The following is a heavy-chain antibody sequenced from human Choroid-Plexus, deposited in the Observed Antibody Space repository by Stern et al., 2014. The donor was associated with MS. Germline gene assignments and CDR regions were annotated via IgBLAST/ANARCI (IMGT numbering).Heavy chain of an antibody. V-gene: IGHV3-30*18. J-gene: IGHJ5*02. CDR2: GSYDGSNK. CDR3: AKDRQYLTYFFDH. CDR1: GFTFGSCA. D-gene: IGHD2/OR15-2a*01. Sequence: VKLEESGGGVVQPGRPLRLSCVASGFTFGSCAMHWVRQAPGKGLEWVAGGSYDGSNKYYADSVKGRFTISRDNSQNTLYMQMSSLRPEDTAVYYCAKDRQYLTYFFDHWGQGSLVTVSS.